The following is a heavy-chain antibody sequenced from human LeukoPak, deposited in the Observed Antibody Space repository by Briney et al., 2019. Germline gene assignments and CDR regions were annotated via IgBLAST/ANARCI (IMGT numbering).Heavy chain of an antibody. D-gene: IGHD5-18*01. V-gene: IGHV3-74*01. J-gene: IGHJ3*02. Sequence: GGSLRLSCAASGFTFTNYWMHWVRQAPGKGLVWVSRINSDGTSTSYADSVKGRSTISRDNAKNTLYLQMNSLRAEDTAVYYCAGDGYSFGSGAFDIWGQGTMVTVSS. CDR3: AGDGYSFGSGAFDI. CDR1: GFTFTNYW. CDR2: INSDGTST.